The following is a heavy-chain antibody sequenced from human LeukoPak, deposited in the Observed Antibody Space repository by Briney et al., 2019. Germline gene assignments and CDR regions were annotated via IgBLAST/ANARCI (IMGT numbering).Heavy chain of an antibody. V-gene: IGHV3-7*03. CDR3: ARVFYCSSTSCYRRGLGYMDV. CDR1: GFTFSSYW. Sequence: GGSLRLSCAASGFTFSSYWMSWVRQAPGKGLEWVSNIKHDGSGKYYVDSVKGRFTISRDNAKNSLYLQMNSLRAEDTAVYYCARVFYCSSTSCYRRGLGYMDVWGKGTTVTVSS. D-gene: IGHD2-2*01. CDR2: IKHDGSGK. J-gene: IGHJ6*03.